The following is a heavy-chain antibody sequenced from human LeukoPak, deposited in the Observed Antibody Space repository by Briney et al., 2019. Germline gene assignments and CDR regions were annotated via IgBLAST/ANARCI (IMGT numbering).Heavy chain of an antibody. V-gene: IGHV3-23*01. CDR3: AKNPRARITMIVVDPFDY. CDR2: ISGSGGST. CDR1: GFTFSGYA. J-gene: IGHJ4*02. D-gene: IGHD3-22*01. Sequence: PGGSLRLSCAASGFTFSGYAMSWVRQAPGKGLEWVSAISGSGGSTYYADSVKGRFTISRDNSKNTLYLQMNSLRAERTAVYYCAKNPRARITMIVVDPFDYWGQGTLVTVSS.